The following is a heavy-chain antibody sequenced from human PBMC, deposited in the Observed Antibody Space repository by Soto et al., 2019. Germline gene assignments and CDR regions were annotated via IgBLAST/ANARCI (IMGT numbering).Heavy chain of an antibody. V-gene: IGHV3-74*01. CDR2: INGDGSST. J-gene: IGHJ4*02. CDR3: AIRASYYDSSGYFDY. CDR1: GFTFSSYW. Sequence: GGSLRLSCAASGFTFSSYWMHWVRQAPGKGLVWVSRINGDGSSTSYADSVKGRFTISRDNAKNTLYLQMNSLRAEDTAVYYCAIRASYYDSSGYFDYWGQGTLVTVSS. D-gene: IGHD3-22*01.